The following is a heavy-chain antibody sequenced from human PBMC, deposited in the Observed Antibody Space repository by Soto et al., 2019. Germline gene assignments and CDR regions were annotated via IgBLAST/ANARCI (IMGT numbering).Heavy chain of an antibody. CDR2: ISYDGDNK. J-gene: IGHJ6*02. CDR3: ARDRVLRFLEWLPYYGMDV. Sequence: PGGSLRLSCAVSGLTFSNYWMNWVRQAPGKGLEWVAMISYDGDNKYYADSVKGRFTISRDNSKDTVYLQMNSLRVEDTAVYYCARDRVLRFLEWLPYYGMDVWGQGTTVTVSS. D-gene: IGHD3-3*01. CDR1: GLTFSNYW. V-gene: IGHV3-30*03.